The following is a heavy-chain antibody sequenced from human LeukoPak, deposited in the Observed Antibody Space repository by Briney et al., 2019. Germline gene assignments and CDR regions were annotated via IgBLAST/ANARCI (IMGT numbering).Heavy chain of an antibody. V-gene: IGHV3-30*18. D-gene: IGHD6-19*01. CDR1: GFTFSSYG. Sequence: GGSLRLSCAASGFTFSSYGVHWVRQAPGKGLEWVAVISYDGSNKYYADSVKGRFTISRDNSKNTLYLQMNSLRAEDTAVYYCAKEIPQWLVTPGFDYWGQGTLVTVSS. J-gene: IGHJ4*02. CDR2: ISYDGSNK. CDR3: AKEIPQWLVTPGFDY.